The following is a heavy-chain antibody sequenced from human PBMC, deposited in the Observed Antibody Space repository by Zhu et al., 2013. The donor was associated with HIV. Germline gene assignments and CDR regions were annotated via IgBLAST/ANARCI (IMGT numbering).Heavy chain of an antibody. Sequence: QVQLVQSGAEVKKPGASVKVSCKASGYSFTSYYLHWVRQAPGQGLEWMGWISAYNGNTDYSPKFQGRVSMTRATNTRTVYLELRSLRQNDTGVYFCAREDRRLMTSLDFWGQGTLVSVSS. D-gene: IGHD3-16*01. V-gene: IGHV1-18*04. CDR3: AREDRRLMTSLDF. CDR1: GYSFTSYY. CDR2: ISAYNGNT. J-gene: IGHJ4*02.